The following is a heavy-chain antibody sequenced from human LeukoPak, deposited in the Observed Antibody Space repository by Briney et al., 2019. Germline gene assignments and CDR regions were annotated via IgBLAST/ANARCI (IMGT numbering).Heavy chain of an antibody. CDR2: IHHSGSA. CDR1: GGSVSSRNW. J-gene: IGHJ4*02. D-gene: IGHD1-26*01. Sequence: SGTLSLTCAVSGGSVSSRNWWSWVRPPPGKGLEWIGEIHHSGSANYNPSLKSRVTISVDKSNNQFSLKLYSVTAADTAVYYCAREEGSGSYPTGTWYFDYWGQGTLVTVSS. CDR3: AREEGSGSYPTGTWYFDY. V-gene: IGHV4-4*02.